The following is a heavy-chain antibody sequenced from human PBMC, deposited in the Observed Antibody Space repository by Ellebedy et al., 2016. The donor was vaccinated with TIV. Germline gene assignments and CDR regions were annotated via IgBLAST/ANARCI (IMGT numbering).Heavy chain of an antibody. D-gene: IGHD1-20*01. CDR1: GFTVSYTY. CDR3: ERRITGTSGDEALDI. CDR2: IHTGGDT. V-gene: IGHV3-53*01. Sequence: GESLKISCAASGFTVSYTYMSWVRQAPGKGLEWVSVIHTGGDTNYADSVMARFTISRDSSKNTLYLQMNSLRAEDTAVYYCERRITGTSGDEALDIWGQGTMVTVSS. J-gene: IGHJ3*02.